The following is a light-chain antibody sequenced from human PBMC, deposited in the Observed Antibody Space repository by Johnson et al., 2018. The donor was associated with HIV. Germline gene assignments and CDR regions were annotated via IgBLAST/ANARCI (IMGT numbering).Light chain of an antibody. Sequence: APGQKVTISCSGSSSNIGNNYVSWYQQLPGTAPKLLIYDNNKRPSGIPDRFSGSKSGTSATLGITGLQTGDEADYYCGTWDSSLSARYVFGTGTKVTVL. CDR2: DNN. CDR1: SSNIGNNY. J-gene: IGLJ1*01. CDR3: GTWDSSLSARYV. V-gene: IGLV1-51*01.